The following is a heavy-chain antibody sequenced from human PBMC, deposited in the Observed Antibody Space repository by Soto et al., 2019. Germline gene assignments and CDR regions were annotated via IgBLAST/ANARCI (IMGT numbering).Heavy chain of an antibody. Sequence: EVQLMESEGGLVQPGGSLRLSCAASGFNFGASWMAWVRQAPGKGLEWVADIKQDGSEKNYVDSVKGRATISRDDAKNSLYLQINSLRAEDTAVYYCATDPFYRAIDYWGLGTLVTVSS. V-gene: IGHV3-7*01. CDR2: IKQDGSEK. CDR1: GFNFGASW. D-gene: IGHD3-10*01. CDR3: ATDPFYRAIDY. J-gene: IGHJ4*02.